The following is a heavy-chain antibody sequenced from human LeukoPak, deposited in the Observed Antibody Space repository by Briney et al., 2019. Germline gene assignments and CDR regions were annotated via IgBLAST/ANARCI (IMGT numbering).Heavy chain of an antibody. CDR2: INPNSGGT. CDR3: ARDRDNYDFWSGLTSYYFDY. V-gene: IGHV1-2*02. Sequence: ASVKVSCKASGYTFTGYYMHWVRQAPGQGLEWMGWINPNSGGTNYAQKFQGRVTMTRDTSISTAYMELSSLRAEDTAVYYCARDRDNYDFWSGLTSYYFDYWGQGTLVTVSS. J-gene: IGHJ4*02. CDR1: GYTFTGYY. D-gene: IGHD3-3*01.